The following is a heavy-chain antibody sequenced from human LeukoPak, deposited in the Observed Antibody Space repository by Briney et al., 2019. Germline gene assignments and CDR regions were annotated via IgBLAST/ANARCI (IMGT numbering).Heavy chain of an antibody. D-gene: IGHD3-22*01. CDR1: GGTFSSYA. CDR2: IIPIFGTA. CDR3: ARDPTFDYDSNGYYEYFQH. V-gene: IGHV1-69*13. J-gene: IGHJ1*01. Sequence: SVKVSCKASGGTFSSYAISWVRQAPGQGLEWMGGIIPIFGTANYAQKFQGRVTITADESTSTAYMELSSLRSEDTAVYYCARDPTFDYDSNGYYEYFQHWGQGTLVTVSS.